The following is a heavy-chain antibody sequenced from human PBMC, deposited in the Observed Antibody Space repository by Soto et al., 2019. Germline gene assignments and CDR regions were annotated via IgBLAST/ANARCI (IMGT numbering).Heavy chain of an antibody. CDR2: AYYRSQWYY. J-gene: IGHJ6*02. CDR1: GDSVSSNSAA. D-gene: IGHD2-21*02. Sequence: QVQLQQSGPGLVKPSQTLSLTFAISGDSVSSNSAAWNWISQTPTRGLEWLGRAYYRSQWYYDSAVSVRSRITVIPDTSKNQFSLQLNSVTPEDTAVYSCTKQKGDSLTYNGMDVWGQGTTVTVSS. V-gene: IGHV6-1*01. CDR3: TKQKGDSLTYNGMDV.